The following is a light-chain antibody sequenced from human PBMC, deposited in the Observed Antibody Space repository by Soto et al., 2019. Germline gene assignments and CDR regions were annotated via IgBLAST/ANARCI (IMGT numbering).Light chain of an antibody. CDR2: SAS. J-gene: IGKJ1*01. V-gene: IGKV3-15*01. CDR3: QQYNNWPPGT. Sequence: EIVMTQSLATLSVSPGERATLSCRASQSVSSNLAWYQQKPGQAPRLLIYSASTRATGIPARFSGSGSGTEFTLTISSLQSEDFAVYYCQQYNNWPPGTFGQGTKVDIK. CDR1: QSVSSN.